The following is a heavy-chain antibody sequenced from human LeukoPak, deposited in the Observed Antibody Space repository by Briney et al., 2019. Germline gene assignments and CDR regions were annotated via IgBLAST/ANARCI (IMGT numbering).Heavy chain of an antibody. D-gene: IGHD3/OR15-3a*01. CDR3: ARVPGTGYYSYYYGMDV. CDR1: GGSFSGYY. CDR2: INHSGST. J-gene: IGHJ6*02. Sequence: SETLSLTCAVYGGSFSGYYWSWIRQPPGKGLEWIGEINHSGSTNYNPSLKSRVTISVDTSKNQFSLKLSSVTAADTAVYYCARVPGTGYYSYYYGMDVWGQGTTVTVSS. V-gene: IGHV4-34*01.